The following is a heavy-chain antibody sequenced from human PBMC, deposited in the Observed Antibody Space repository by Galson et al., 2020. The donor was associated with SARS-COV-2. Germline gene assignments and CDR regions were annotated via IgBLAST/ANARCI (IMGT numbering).Heavy chain of an antibody. CDR2: ISSSSTTI. D-gene: IGHD6-19*01. J-gene: IGHJ4*02. CDR3: ARDLYSSGWYYFDS. V-gene: IGHV3-48*02. Sequence: GESLKISCAASGFTFSSYCMNWVRQAPGKGLEWVAYISSSSTTIYYADSVKGRFTISRDNPKNSLYLQMNSLRDEDTAVYYCARDLYSSGWYYFDSWGQGTLVTVSS. CDR1: GFTFSSYC.